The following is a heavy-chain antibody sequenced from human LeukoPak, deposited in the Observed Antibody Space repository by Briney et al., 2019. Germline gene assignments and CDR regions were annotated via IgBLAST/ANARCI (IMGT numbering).Heavy chain of an antibody. D-gene: IGHD4-17*01. CDR2: IYTSGST. Sequence: SETLSLTCTVSGGSISSGSYYCSWIRQPAGKGLEWIGRIYTSGSTNYNPSLKSRVTMSVDTSKNQFSLKLSSVTAADTAVYYCATNYGDYEYAFDIWGQGTMVTVSS. CDR1: GGSISSGSYY. J-gene: IGHJ3*02. V-gene: IGHV4-61*02. CDR3: ATNYGDYEYAFDI.